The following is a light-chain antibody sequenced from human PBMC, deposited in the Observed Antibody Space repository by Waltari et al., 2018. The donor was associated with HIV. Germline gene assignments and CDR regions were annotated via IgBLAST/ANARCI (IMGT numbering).Light chain of an antibody. CDR2: EVT. J-gene: IGLJ2*01. Sequence: QSALTQPPSASGSPGQSVTISCTGTSSDVGGYNYVSWYQQPPGKAPKLLIYEVTERPSGVSSRFSGSKSGYTASLTVSGLQAEDEADYYCSSYAGSRGLFGGGTKLTV. CDR3: SSYAGSRGL. CDR1: SSDVGGYNY. V-gene: IGLV2-8*01.